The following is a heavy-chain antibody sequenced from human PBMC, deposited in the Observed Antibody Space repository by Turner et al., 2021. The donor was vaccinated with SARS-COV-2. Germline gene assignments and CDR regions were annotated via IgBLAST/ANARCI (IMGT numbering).Heavy chain of an antibody. CDR3: AKDLGQLDWFDP. CDR1: GFTFSRYG. V-gene: IGHV3-30*18. CDR2: ISYDGSNK. J-gene: IGHJ5*02. Sequence: QVQMVESGGGVVQPGRSLRLSCAASGFTFSRYGMHWVRKARGKGLEWVAVISYDGSNKYYADSVKGRFTISRDNSKNTLYLQMNSLRAEYTAVYYCAKDLGQLDWFDPWGQGTLVTVSS. D-gene: IGHD6-13*01.